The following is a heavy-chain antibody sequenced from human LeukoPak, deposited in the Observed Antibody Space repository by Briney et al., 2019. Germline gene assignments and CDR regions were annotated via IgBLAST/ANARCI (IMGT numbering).Heavy chain of an antibody. CDR2: LDPEDGET. J-gene: IGHJ4*02. CDR1: GYTLTELS. V-gene: IGHV1-24*01. D-gene: IGHD1-20*01. CDR3: ATETDSLTGTTDY. Sequence: ASVKVSCKVSGYTLTELSMHWVRQAPGKGLERMGGLDPEDGETIYAQKFQGRVTMTEDTSTDTAYMELSSLRSEDTAVYYCATETDSLTGTTDYWGQGTLVTVSS.